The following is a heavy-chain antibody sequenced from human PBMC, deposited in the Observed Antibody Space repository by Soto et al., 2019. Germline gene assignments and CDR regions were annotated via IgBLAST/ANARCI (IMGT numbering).Heavy chain of an antibody. CDR2: IDNSGNT. J-gene: IGHJ4*02. CDR3: ARRTYSGSSYYFDY. V-gene: IGHV4-4*09. CDR1: GGSISSYY. D-gene: IGHD5-12*01. Sequence: SETLSLTCIVSGGSISSYYWSWVRQPPGKGLEWIAYIDNSGNTNYNPSLKSRVTISVDASKNQFSLKLSPVTAADTAVYYCARRTYSGSSYYFDYWGQGTQVTVSS.